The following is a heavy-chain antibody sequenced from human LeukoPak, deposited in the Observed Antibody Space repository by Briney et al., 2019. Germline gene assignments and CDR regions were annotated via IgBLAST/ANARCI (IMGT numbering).Heavy chain of an antibody. D-gene: IGHD4-17*01. J-gene: IGHJ4*02. CDR2: INAADSDT. CDR1: GYSFSTYW. Sequence: KVGESLKISCKGSGYSFSTYWIGWVRQMPGKGLEWMGLINAADSDTRYSPSFQGQVLISVDKSISTAYLQWSSLKASDTAMYYCASVRLSGDYGYYFDYWGQGTLVTVSS. CDR3: ASVRLSGDYGYYFDY. V-gene: IGHV5-51*01.